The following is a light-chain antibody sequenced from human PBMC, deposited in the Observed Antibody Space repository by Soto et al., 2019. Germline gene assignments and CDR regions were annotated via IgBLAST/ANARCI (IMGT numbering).Light chain of an antibody. J-gene: IGLJ1*01. CDR1: SGDIGSYNR. CDR3: SSYTTVNTLVS. Sequence: QSALTQPASVSGSPGQSITISCTGTSGDIGSYNRVSWYQQHPGKAPKLIIYEVTDRPSGVSNRFSGSKSDNTASLTISGLQAEDEADYYCSSYTTVNTLVSFGTGTKLTVL. V-gene: IGLV2-14*01. CDR2: EVT.